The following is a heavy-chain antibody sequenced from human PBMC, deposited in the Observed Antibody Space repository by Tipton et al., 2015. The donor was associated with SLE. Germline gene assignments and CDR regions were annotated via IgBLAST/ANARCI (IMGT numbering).Heavy chain of an antibody. J-gene: IGHJ4*02. CDR2: FYYSGNT. V-gene: IGHV4-39*07. CDR3: ARVPRTFYYDYSGHFDY. CDR1: GGSISSSSSY. Sequence: TLSLTCTVSGGSISSSSSYWGWIRQPPGKGLEWIGNFYYSGNTYYNPSLKSRVTISVDSSKNQFSLKLSSVTAADTAVYYCARVPRTFYYDYSGHFDYWGPGTLVTVSS. D-gene: IGHD3-22*01.